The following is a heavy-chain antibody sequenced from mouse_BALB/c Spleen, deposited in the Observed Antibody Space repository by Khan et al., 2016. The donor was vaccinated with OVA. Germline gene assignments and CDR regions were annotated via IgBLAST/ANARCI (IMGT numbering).Heavy chain of an antibody. CDR2: ISYDGSN. J-gene: IGHJ2*01. V-gene: IGHV3-6*02. D-gene: IGHD2-3*01. CDR3: ARGWLVKFDY. Sequence: EVQLQESGPGLVKPSQSLSLTCSVTGYSITSGYYWNWIRQFPGNKLEWMGYISYDGSNNYNPSLKNRISITRDTSKNQFFLKLNSVSTEDTATYHCARGWLVKFDYWGQGSTLTVSS. CDR1: GYSITSGYY.